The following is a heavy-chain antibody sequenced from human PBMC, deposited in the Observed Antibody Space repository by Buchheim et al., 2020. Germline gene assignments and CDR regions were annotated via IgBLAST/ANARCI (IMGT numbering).Heavy chain of an antibody. CDR2: IYYSGST. Sequence: QVQLQESGPGLVKPSETLSLTCTVSGGSISSYYWSWIRQPPGKGLEWIGYIYYSGSTNYNPSLKSRVTISVDTSKNQFSLKLSSVTAADTAVYYCARHGSLEWLLATHNYYGMDVWGQGTT. CDR3: ARHGSLEWLLATHNYYGMDV. J-gene: IGHJ6*02. D-gene: IGHD3-3*01. CDR1: GGSISSYY. V-gene: IGHV4-59*08.